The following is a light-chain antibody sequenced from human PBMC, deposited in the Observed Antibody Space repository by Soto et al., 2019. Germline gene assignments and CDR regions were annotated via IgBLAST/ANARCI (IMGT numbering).Light chain of an antibody. CDR1: QGISSA. V-gene: IGKV1D-13*01. CDR3: QQFNDYPPA. CDR2: DAS. Sequence: AIKLTQSPSSLPASAGDRVTIPCRASQGISSALAWYQQKPGKAPKLLIYDASSWQSGVPSRFSGSASDTDFTLTSSGLQPEDVATYYYQQFNDYPPAFGQGTRREIK. J-gene: IGKJ5*01.